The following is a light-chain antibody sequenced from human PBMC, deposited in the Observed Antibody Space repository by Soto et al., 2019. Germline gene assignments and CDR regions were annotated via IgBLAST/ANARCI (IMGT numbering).Light chain of an antibody. V-gene: IGKV1-5*03. Sequence: DIQMTQSPSTLSASVGDRVTITCRASQSISTWLAWYQQKPGKVPKLLIYKASSLESGVPSRFSGSGSGTEFTLTISSLQPDDFASYYCQQYNSYRSFGQGTRWIS. CDR2: KAS. J-gene: IGKJ1*01. CDR3: QQYNSYRS. CDR1: QSISTW.